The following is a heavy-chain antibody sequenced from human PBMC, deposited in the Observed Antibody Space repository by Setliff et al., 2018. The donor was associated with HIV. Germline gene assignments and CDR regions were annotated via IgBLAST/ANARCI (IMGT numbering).Heavy chain of an antibody. V-gene: IGHV5-51*01. CDR3: ATWTRAETSENFQH. D-gene: IGHD4-17*01. CDR2: IYPGDSDT. Sequence: PGESLKISCKASGYSSTSYRIGWVRQMPGKGLEWMGVIYPGDSDTRYSPSFQGQVTISADKSISTAYVQWSSLKASDTAMYYCATWTRAETSENFQHWGQGTLVTVS. J-gene: IGHJ1*01. CDR1: GYSSTSYR.